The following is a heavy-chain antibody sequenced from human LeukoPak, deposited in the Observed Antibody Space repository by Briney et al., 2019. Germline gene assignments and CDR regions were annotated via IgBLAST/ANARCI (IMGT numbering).Heavy chain of an antibody. CDR1: GYTFTSYG. J-gene: IGHJ3*02. Sequence: ASVKVSCKASGYTFTSYGIIWVRQAPGQGLEWMGWISAYNGNTNYAQKLQGRVTMTTDTSTSTAYMELRSLRSDDTAVYYCARERDCSSTSCYDAFDIWGQGTMVTVSS. V-gene: IGHV1-18*01. CDR3: ARERDCSSTSCYDAFDI. CDR2: ISAYNGNT. D-gene: IGHD2-2*01.